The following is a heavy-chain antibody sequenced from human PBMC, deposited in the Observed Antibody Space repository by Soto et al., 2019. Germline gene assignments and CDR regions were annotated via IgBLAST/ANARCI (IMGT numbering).Heavy chain of an antibody. Sequence: GGSLRLSCAASGFTFSSYGMHWVRQAPGKGLEWVAVIWYDGSNKYYADSVKGRFTISRDNSKNTLYLQMNSLRAEGTAVYYCAREGSTRYYGMDVWGQGTTVTVS. CDR3: AREGSTRYYGMDV. D-gene: IGHD2-2*01. J-gene: IGHJ6*02. CDR2: IWYDGSNK. CDR1: GFTFSSYG. V-gene: IGHV3-33*01.